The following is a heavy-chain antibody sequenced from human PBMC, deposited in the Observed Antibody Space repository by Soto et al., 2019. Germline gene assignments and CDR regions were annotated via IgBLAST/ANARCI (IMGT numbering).Heavy chain of an antibody. CDR3: AKSPRGEMATD. J-gene: IGHJ4*02. Sequence: QVQLVQSGGEVKKPGASVTVSCKASGYTFINYHITWVRQAPGQGLEWMAWINTYNGMTDYAQKSRXXVTMTRDTSTSTAYMELRNLGSDDTAVYFCAKSPRGEMATDWGQGTLVTVSS. V-gene: IGHV1-18*01. CDR2: INTYNGMT. CDR1: GYTFINYH. D-gene: IGHD5-12*01.